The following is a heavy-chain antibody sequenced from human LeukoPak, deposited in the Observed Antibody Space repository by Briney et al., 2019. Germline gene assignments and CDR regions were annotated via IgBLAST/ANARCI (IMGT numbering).Heavy chain of an antibody. J-gene: IGHJ4*02. V-gene: IGHV1-2*02. CDR1: GYTFTGYY. CDR2: INPNSGGT. Sequence: ASVKVSCKASGYTFTGYYMHWVRQAPGQGLEWMGWINPNSGGTNYAQKLQGRVTMTTDTSTSTAYMELRSLRSDDTAVYYCARCTADYYDSSGYGGYCYFDYWGQGTLVTVSS. D-gene: IGHD3-22*01. CDR3: ARCTADYYDSSGYGGYCYFDY.